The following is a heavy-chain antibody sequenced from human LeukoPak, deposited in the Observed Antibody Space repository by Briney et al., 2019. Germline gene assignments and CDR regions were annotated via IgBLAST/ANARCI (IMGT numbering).Heavy chain of an antibody. CDR2: ISYDGSNK. V-gene: IGHV3-30*04. D-gene: IGHD3-10*01. CDR3: ARDPLTMVRGAMGAFDI. Sequence: GGSLRLSCAASGFTFSSYAMHWVRQAPGKGLEWVAVISYDGSNKYYADSVKGRFTISRDNSKNTLYLQMNSLRAEDTAVYYCARDPLTMVRGAMGAFDIWGQGTMVTVSS. J-gene: IGHJ3*02. CDR1: GFTFSSYA.